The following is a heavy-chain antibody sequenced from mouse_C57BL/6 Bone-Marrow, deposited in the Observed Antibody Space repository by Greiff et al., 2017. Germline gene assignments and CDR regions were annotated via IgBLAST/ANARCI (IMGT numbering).Heavy chain of an antibody. CDR1: GFNIKDYY. CDR2: IDPEDGET. CDR3: APDGPEGVFDY. V-gene: IGHV14-2*01. Sequence: EVQLQESGAELVKPGASVKLSCTASGFNIKDYYMHWVKQRTEQGLEWIGRIDPEDGETKYAPTFQGKATITADTSSNTAYLQLSSLTSEDTAVYYCAPDGPEGVFDYWGQGTTLTVSS. J-gene: IGHJ2*01. D-gene: IGHD2-3*01.